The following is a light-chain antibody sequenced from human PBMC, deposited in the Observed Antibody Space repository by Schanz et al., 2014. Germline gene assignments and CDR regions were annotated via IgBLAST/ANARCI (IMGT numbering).Light chain of an antibody. CDR2: DVT. J-gene: IGLJ3*02. CDR1: SSDVGGYNR. Sequence: QSALTQPPSVSGSPGQSVTISCTGTSSDVGGYNRVSWYQQPPGTAPKLMIYDVTNRPSGVPDRFSGSQSGNTASLTISGLQAEDEADYYCSSYTSSTLGVFGGGTKLTVL. CDR3: SSYTSSTLGV. V-gene: IGLV2-18*02.